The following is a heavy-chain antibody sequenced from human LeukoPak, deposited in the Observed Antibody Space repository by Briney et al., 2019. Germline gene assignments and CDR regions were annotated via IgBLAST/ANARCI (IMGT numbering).Heavy chain of an antibody. D-gene: IGHD4-17*01. CDR2: IIPIFGTA. J-gene: IGHJ4*02. CDR3: ARSSPYGDYLFDY. Sequence: SVTVSCKASGGTFSSYAISWVRQAPGQGLEWMGRIIPIFGTANYAQKFQGRVTITTDESTSTAYMELSSLRSEDTAVYYCARSSPYGDYLFDYWGQGTLVTASS. CDR1: GGTFSSYA. V-gene: IGHV1-69*05.